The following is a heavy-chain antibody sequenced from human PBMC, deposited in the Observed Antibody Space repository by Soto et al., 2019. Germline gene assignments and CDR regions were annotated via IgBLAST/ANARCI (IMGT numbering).Heavy chain of an antibody. J-gene: IGHJ4*02. Sequence: GGSLRLSCAASGFTFSSYAMHWVRQAPGKGLEWVAVISYDGSNKYYADSVKGRFTISRDNSKNTLYLQMNSLRAEDTAVYYCAKDHSSGWTMTGLLDYWGQGTLVTVSS. D-gene: IGHD6-19*01. CDR1: GFTFSSYA. CDR3: AKDHSSGWTMTGLLDY. V-gene: IGHV3-30-3*01. CDR2: ISYDGSNK.